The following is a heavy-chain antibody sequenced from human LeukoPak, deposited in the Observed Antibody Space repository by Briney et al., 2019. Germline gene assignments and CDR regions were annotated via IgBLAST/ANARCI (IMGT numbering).Heavy chain of an antibody. J-gene: IGHJ4*02. D-gene: IGHD4-11*01. Sequence: SETPSLTCTVSGYSISSGYYWGWIRQPPGKGLEWIGSIYHSGSTYYNPSLKSRVTISVDTSKNQFSLKLSSVTAADTAVYYCLSRYSNHKFWDYWGQGTLVTVSS. CDR3: LSRYSNHKFWDY. CDR1: GYSISSGYY. CDR2: IYHSGST. V-gene: IGHV4-38-2*02.